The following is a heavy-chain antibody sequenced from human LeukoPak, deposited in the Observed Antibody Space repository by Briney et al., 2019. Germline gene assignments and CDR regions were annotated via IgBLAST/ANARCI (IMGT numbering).Heavy chain of an antibody. V-gene: IGHV3-30*02. D-gene: IGHD6-13*01. CDR2: IRYDGSNK. Sequence: AGGSLRLSCAASGFTFSSYGMHWVRQAPGKGLEWVTFIRYDGSNKYYADSVKGRFTISRDNSKNTLYLQMNSLRAGDTAVYYCARGRSSSWYEGGFGPWGQGTLVTVSS. CDR3: ARGRSSSWYEGGFGP. J-gene: IGHJ5*02. CDR1: GFTFSSYG.